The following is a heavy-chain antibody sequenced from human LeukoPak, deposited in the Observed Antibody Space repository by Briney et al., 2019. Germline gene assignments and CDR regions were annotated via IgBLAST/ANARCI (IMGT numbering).Heavy chain of an antibody. J-gene: IGHJ4*02. CDR3: ARGEEKATITALDS. V-gene: IGHV3-21*01. D-gene: IGHD5-24*01. CDR2: ISSSSSYI. Sequence: GGSLRLSCAASGFTFSNYDMHWVRQAPGKGLEWVSAISSSSSYIYYADSIKGRFTISRDNAENSLYLQMSGLRAVDTAVYFCARGEEKATITALDSWGQGTLVTVSS. CDR1: GFTFSNYD.